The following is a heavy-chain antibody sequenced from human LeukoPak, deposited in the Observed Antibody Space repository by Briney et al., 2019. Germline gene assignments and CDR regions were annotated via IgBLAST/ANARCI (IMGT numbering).Heavy chain of an antibody. V-gene: IGHV4-39*07. CDR2: IYYSGST. CDR1: GGSIGRGSYY. CDR3: ARSAAAGTSPWFDP. J-gene: IGHJ5*02. Sequence: PSETLSLTCSVSGGSIGRGSYYWGWIRQSPGKGLEWIGSIYYSGSTNYNPSLKSRVTISVDTSKNQFSLKLSSVTAADTAVYYCARSAAAGTSPWFDPWGQGTLVTVSS. D-gene: IGHD6-13*01.